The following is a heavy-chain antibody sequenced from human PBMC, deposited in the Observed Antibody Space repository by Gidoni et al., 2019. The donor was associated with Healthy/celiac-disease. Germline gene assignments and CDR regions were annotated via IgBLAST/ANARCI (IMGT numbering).Heavy chain of an antibody. CDR2: ISIISSYI. Sequence: EVQLVESGGGLVKPGGSLRLSCAASGFTFISYSMKWVLQAPGKGLDVVSSISIISSYIYYADSVKGRFTISRDNAKNSLYLQMNSLRADDTAVYYCARDAGYGDYVAFDIWGQGTMVTVSS. J-gene: IGHJ3*02. CDR1: GFTFISYS. CDR3: ARDAGYGDYVAFDI. V-gene: IGHV3-21*01. D-gene: IGHD4-17*01.